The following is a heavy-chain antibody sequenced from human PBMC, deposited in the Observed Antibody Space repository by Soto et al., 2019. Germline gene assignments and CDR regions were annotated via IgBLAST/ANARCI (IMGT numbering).Heavy chain of an antibody. Sequence: QLQLHESGPGLVKPSETLSLTCTVSGGSISSSSYYWGWIRLPPGKGLEWIGTIYYSGSTYYNPSLKSRVTISVDTSKNQFSLKLSSVTAADTAVYYCARQGSGSYNAFDIWGQGTVVTVSS. J-gene: IGHJ3*02. CDR3: ARQGSGSYNAFDI. CDR1: GGSISSSSYY. CDR2: IYYSGST. V-gene: IGHV4-39*01. D-gene: IGHD1-26*01.